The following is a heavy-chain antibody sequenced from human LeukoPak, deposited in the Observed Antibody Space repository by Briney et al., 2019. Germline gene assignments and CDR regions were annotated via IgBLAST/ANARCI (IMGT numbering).Heavy chain of an antibody. CDR2: IYYSGST. D-gene: IGHD3-22*01. J-gene: IGHJ4*02. V-gene: IGHV4-59*08. Sequence: PSETLSLTCTVSGGSISSYYWSWIRQAPGKGLEWIGYIYYSGSTTYNPSLKSRVTISVDTSKNQFSLKLSSVTAADTAVYYCARSHYYDSSGYAAFDYWGQGTLVTVSS. CDR1: GGSISSYY. CDR3: ARSHYYDSSGYAAFDY.